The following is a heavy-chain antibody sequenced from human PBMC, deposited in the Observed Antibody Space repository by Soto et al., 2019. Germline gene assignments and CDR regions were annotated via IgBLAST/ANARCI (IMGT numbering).Heavy chain of an antibody. J-gene: IGHJ3*01. D-gene: IGHD1-26*01. CDR2: ISGTSIST. CDR1: GLTFSDYP. Sequence: EVHLLQSGGGLVQPGGSLRLSCAVSGLTFSDYPMDWVRQAPGKGLAWISRISGTSISTYYADSVKGRFTISRDNSNNTLYLEMGDLRGEDTAVYYCAKPQSGSYYAAFDVWGQGTRVTVSA. V-gene: IGHV3-23*01. CDR3: AKPQSGSYYAAFDV.